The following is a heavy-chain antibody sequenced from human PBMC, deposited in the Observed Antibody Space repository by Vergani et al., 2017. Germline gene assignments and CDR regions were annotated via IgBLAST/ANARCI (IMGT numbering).Heavy chain of an antibody. Sequence: QVQLVQSGAEVKKPGSSVKVSCKASGGTFSSYAISWVRQAPGQGLEWMGGIIPIFGTANYAQKFQGRVTITADESTSTAYMELSSLRSEDTAVYYCGRAATYDVWRGNYSYYMDVWGKGTTVTVSS. CDR3: GRAATYDVWRGNYSYYMDV. J-gene: IGHJ6*03. D-gene: IGHD3-3*01. CDR2: IIPIFGTA. CDR1: GGTFSSYA. V-gene: IGHV1-69*01.